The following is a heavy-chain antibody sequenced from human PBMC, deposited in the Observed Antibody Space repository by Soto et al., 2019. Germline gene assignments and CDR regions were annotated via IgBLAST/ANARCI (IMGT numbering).Heavy chain of an antibody. D-gene: IGHD4-4*01. CDR2: INHSGST. CDR3: ARFLMGVTTFRHYYNGMDV. CDR1: GGSLSGYY. V-gene: IGHV4-34*01. J-gene: IGHJ6*02. Sequence: LSLTCAVYGGSLSGYYWIGIRQPPLKGLEWIGEINHSGSTNYNPSLKSRVTISVDTSKNQFSLKLSSVTAADTAVYYCARFLMGVTTFRHYYNGMDVWGQGTTVTVSS.